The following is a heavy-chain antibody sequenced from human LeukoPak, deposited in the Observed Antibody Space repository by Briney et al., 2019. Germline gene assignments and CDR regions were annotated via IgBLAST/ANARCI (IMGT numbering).Heavy chain of an antibody. Sequence: SETLSLTCAVYGGSFSGYYWSWIRQPPGKGLEWIGEINHSGSTNCNPSLKSRVTISVDTSKNQFSLKLSSVTAADTAVYYCARGRQWLRNNWFDPWGQGTLVTVSS. CDR3: ARGRQWLRNNWFDP. V-gene: IGHV4-34*01. CDR2: INHSGST. CDR1: GGSFSGYY. D-gene: IGHD5-12*01. J-gene: IGHJ5*02.